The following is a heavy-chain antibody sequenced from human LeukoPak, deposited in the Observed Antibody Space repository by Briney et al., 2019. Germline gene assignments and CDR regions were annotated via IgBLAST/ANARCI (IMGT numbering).Heavy chain of an antibody. D-gene: IGHD3-22*01. Sequence: GGSLRPSCAASGFTFSSYWMSWVRQAPGKGLEWVANIKQDGSEKYYVDSVKGRFTISRDNAKNSLYLQMNSLRAEDTAVYYCARDLTIVVVYDAFDIWGQGTMVTVSS. CDR3: ARDLTIVVVYDAFDI. CDR2: IKQDGSEK. J-gene: IGHJ3*02. CDR1: GFTFSSYW. V-gene: IGHV3-7*01.